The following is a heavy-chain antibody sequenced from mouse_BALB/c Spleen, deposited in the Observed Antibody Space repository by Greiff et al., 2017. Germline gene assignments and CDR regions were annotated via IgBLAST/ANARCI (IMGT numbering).Heavy chain of an antibody. J-gene: IGHJ4*01. D-gene: IGHD1-1*01. CDR3: ARSGDYYGSSYYYAMDY. CDR1: GYTFTNYW. CDR2: IYPGGGYT. V-gene: IGHV1-63*02. Sequence: VQLQQSGAELVRPGTSVKISCKASGYTFTNYWLGWVKQRPGHGLEWIGDIYPGGGYTNYNEKFKGKATLTADTSSSTAYMQLSSLTSEDSAVYFCARSGDYYGSSYYYAMDYWGQGTSVTVSS.